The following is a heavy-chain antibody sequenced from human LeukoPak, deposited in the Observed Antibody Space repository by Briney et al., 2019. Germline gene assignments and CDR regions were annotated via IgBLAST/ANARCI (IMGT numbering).Heavy chain of an antibody. Sequence: ASVKVSCKASGYTFTSYGISWVRQAPGEGLEWMGWISAYTGNTNYAQKFQGRVTMTRNTSISTAYMELSSLRSEDTAVYYCARGDVTVTTVDYWGQGTLVTVSS. CDR3: ARGDVTVTTVDY. D-gene: IGHD4-17*01. CDR2: ISAYTGNT. CDR1: GYTFTSYG. V-gene: IGHV1-18*01. J-gene: IGHJ4*02.